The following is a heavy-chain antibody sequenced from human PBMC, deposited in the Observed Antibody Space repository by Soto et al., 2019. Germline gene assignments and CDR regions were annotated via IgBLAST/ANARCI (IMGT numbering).Heavy chain of an antibody. CDR1: GFTFDDYT. CDR3: AKDIGGLRRLTESYFYCMDV. V-gene: IGHV3-43*01. CDR2: ISWDGGST. J-gene: IGHJ6*02. Sequence: PGGSLTLSCAASGFTFDDYTMHWVRQAPGKGLEWVSLISWDGGSTYYADSVKGRFTISRDNSKNSLYLQMNSLRTEDTALYYCAKDIGGLRRLTESYFYCMDVWGQGTTVTVSS. D-gene: IGHD5-12*01.